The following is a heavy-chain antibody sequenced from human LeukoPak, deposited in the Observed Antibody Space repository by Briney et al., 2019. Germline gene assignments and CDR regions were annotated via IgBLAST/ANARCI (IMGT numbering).Heavy chain of an antibody. CDR3: ARVLSGYDSYYYYYYYMDV. J-gene: IGHJ6*03. V-gene: IGHV4-39*07. CDR2: IYYSGST. D-gene: IGHD5-12*01. CDR1: GGSISSSSYY. Sequence: SETLSLTCTVSGGSISSSSYYWGWIRQPPGKGLEWIGSIYYSGSTYYNPSLKSRVTISVDTSKNQFSLKLSSVTAADTAVYYCARVLSGYDSYYYYYYYMDVWGKGTTVTVSS.